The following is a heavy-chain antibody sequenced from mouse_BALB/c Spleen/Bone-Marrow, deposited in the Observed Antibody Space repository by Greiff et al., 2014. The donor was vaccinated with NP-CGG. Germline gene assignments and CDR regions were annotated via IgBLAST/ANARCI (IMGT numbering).Heavy chain of an antibody. Sequence: VQVVESGAELARPGASVKLSCKASGYTFTGYWMQWVKQRPGQGLEWIGIIYPGDGDTRYTQKFKGKATLTADKSSSTAYMQLRNSASEDSAVYYCARVFYDSTSAHWGQGTTLTVSS. J-gene: IGHJ2*01. CDR1: GYTFTGYW. CDR2: IYPGDGDT. CDR3: ARVFYDSTSAH. D-gene: IGHD1-1*01. V-gene: IGHV1-87*01.